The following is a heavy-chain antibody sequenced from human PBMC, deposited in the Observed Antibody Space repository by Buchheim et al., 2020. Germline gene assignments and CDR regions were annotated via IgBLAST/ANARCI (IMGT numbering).Heavy chain of an antibody. CDR1: GFTFSSYG. J-gene: IGHJ4*02. Sequence: QVQLVESGGGVVQPGRSLRLSCAASGFTFSSYGMHWVRQAPGKGLEWVAVISYDGSNKYYADSVKDRFTISRDNSKNKLYLQMNSLRAEDTAVYYCAKSLRYFDYWGQGTL. CDR2: ISYDGSNK. CDR3: AKSLRYFDY. V-gene: IGHV3-30*18.